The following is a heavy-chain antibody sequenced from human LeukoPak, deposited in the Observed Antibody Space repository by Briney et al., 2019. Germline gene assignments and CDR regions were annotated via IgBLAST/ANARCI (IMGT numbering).Heavy chain of an antibody. D-gene: IGHD5-18*01. Sequence: KPSETLSLTCTVSGGSISSYYWSWIRLPPGKGLEWIGYIYYTGATYYNPSLKSRGTISLDTSKNQFSLKLSSVTAADAAVYYCARAGYSYGTGYYFDYWGQGALVTVSP. CDR2: IYYTGAT. J-gene: IGHJ4*02. V-gene: IGHV4-59*01. CDR1: GGSISSYY. CDR3: ARAGYSYGTGYYFDY.